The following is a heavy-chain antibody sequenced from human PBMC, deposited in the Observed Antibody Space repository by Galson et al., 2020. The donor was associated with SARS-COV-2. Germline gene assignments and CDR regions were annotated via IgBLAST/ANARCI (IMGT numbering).Heavy chain of an antibody. CDR3: ATQEFYYGSSGYEVSDYGMDV. Sequence: GGSLRLSCAASGFTFSNYWMHWVRPAPGKGLVWVSRINGDGSSRTYADSVKGRFTISRDNAKNTLYLQMNSLRAEDTAVYYCATQEFYYGSSGYEVSDYGMDVWGQGTTVTVSS. CDR1: GFTFSNYW. V-gene: IGHV3-74*01. J-gene: IGHJ6*02. D-gene: IGHD3-22*01. CDR2: INGDGSSR.